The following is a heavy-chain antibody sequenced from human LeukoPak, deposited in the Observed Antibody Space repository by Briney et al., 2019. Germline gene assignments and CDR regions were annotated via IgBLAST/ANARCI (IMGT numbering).Heavy chain of an antibody. D-gene: IGHD6-13*01. J-gene: IGHJ5*02. CDR1: AFTFSSYS. CDR3: ARPLPAGITTAGYNWFDP. V-gene: IGHV3-21*01. Sequence: PGGSLRPSCAASAFTFSSYSMNWVRQAPGKGLAWVSSISRSSSYIYYADSVKGRFTISRDNAKNTLYLQMNSLRAEDTAVYYCARPLPAGITTAGYNWFDPWGQGTLVTVSS. CDR2: ISRSSSYI.